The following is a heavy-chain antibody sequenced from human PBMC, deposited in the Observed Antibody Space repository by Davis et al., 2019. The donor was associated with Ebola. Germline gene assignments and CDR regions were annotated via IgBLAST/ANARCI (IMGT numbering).Heavy chain of an antibody. CDR2: ISSSSSYI. J-gene: IGHJ4*02. CDR1: GFTFSSYS. D-gene: IGHD3-10*01. Sequence: GESLKISCAASGFTFSSYSMNWVRQAPGKGLEWVSSISSSSSYIYYADSVKGRFTISRDNAKNSLYLQMNSLRAEDKAVYYCAREQLWFGELLGYWGQGTLVTVSS. CDR3: AREQLWFGELLGY. V-gene: IGHV3-21*01.